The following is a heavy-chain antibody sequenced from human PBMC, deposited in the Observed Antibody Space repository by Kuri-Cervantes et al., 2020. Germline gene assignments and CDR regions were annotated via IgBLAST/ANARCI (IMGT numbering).Heavy chain of an antibody. CDR1: GYTFTSYA. V-gene: IGHV1-8*02. Sequence: ASVKVSCKASGYTFTSYAMHWVRQAPGQRLEWMGWINAGNGNTGYAQKFQGRVTMTRNTSISTAYMELSSLRSEDTAVYYCARGIAVAGIGYHYNGMDVWGQGTTVTVSS. D-gene: IGHD6-19*01. CDR3: ARGIAVAGIGYHYNGMDV. CDR2: INAGNGNT. J-gene: IGHJ6*02.